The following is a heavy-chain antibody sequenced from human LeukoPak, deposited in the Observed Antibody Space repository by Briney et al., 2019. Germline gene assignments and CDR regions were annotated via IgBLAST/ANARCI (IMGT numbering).Heavy chain of an antibody. CDR3: ARGRGLAGGSGSYYK. D-gene: IGHD3-10*01. Sequence: GGSLRLSCAASGFTVSSNYMSWVRQAPGKGLEWVSVIYSGGSTYYADSVKGRFTISRDNSKNTLYLQMGSLRAEDMAVYYCARGRGLAGGSGSYYKWGQGTLVTVSS. J-gene: IGHJ4*02. CDR1: GFTVSSNY. V-gene: IGHV3-66*01. CDR2: IYSGGST.